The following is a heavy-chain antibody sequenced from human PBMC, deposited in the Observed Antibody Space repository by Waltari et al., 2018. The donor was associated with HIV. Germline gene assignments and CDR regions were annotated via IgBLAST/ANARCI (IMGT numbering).Heavy chain of an antibody. D-gene: IGHD3-22*01. Sequence: EVPLVQSGAEVGKSGESLRISCKASGYTFTNSWIAWVRPMSGECLEWMGIIYPFDSDTRYNPSFEGQSTISADKSLATAYLEWSKLNASDAAIYYCARLFYYDTTGYINNAFDIWGQGTLVTVS. J-gene: IGHJ3*02. V-gene: IGHV5-51*03. CDR3: ARLFYYDTTGYINNAFDI. CDR2: IYPFDSDT. CDR1: GYTFTNSW.